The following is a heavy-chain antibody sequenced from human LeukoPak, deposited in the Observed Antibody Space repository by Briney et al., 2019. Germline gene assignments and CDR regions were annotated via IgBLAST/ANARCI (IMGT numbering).Heavy chain of an antibody. CDR3: ARGGSYYWPIDL. J-gene: IGHJ5*02. D-gene: IGHD1-26*01. CDR1: GFTFSSNS. V-gene: IGHV3-48*01. CDR2: ISTSSITI. Sequence: GGSLRLSCAASGFTFSSNSMNWVRQAPGKGLEWVSYISTSSITIKYADAVKGRFTISRDNDKNSVYLQMNSLRADDTAVYYCARGGSYYWPIDLWGQGTLVTVSS.